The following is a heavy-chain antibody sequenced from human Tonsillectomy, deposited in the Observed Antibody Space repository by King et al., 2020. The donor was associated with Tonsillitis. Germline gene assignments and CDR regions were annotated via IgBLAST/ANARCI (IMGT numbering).Heavy chain of an antibody. J-gene: IGHJ3*02. CDR3: ARHEPFIVRGVIITLGAFDI. Sequence: VQLVESGAEVKKPGESLRISCKGSGYSFTSYWISWVRQMPGKGLEWMGRIDPSDSYTNYSPSFQGHVTISADKSISTAYLQWSSLKASDTAMYYCARHEPFIVRGVIITLGAFDIWGQGTMVTVSS. CDR2: IDPSDSYT. V-gene: IGHV5-10-1*03. D-gene: IGHD3-10*01. CDR1: GYSFTSYW.